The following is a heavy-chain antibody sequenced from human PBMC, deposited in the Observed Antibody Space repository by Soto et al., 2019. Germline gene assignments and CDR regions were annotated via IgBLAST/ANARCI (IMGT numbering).Heavy chain of an antibody. V-gene: IGHV1-69*13. CDR2: IIPIFGTA. D-gene: IGHD4-17*01. Sequence: SVEVSCKASGGTFSSYAISWVRQAPGQGLEWMGGIIPIFGTANYAQKFQGRVTITADESTSTAYMELSSLRSEDTAVYYCATYGDYLFDYWGQGTLVTVSS. J-gene: IGHJ4*02. CDR1: GGTFSSYA. CDR3: ATYGDYLFDY.